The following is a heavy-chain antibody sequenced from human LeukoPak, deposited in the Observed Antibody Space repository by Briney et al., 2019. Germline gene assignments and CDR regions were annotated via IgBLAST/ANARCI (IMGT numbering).Heavy chain of an antibody. D-gene: IGHD5-18*01. V-gene: IGHV3-33*06. Sequence: GGSLRLSCAASGFTFSTYGMHWVRQAPDKGLEWVAVIWYDGNNKYYADSVKGRFTISRDNSKNTLYLQMNSLRAEDTAVYYCAKDWGYTTMVSYYFDYWGQGALVTVSS. CDR2: IWYDGNNK. J-gene: IGHJ4*02. CDR1: GFTFSTYG. CDR3: AKDWGYTTMVSYYFDY.